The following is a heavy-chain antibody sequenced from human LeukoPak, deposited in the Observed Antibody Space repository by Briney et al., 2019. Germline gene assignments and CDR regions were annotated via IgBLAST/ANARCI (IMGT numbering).Heavy chain of an antibody. J-gene: IGHJ4*02. D-gene: IGHD5-24*01. CDR1: GYTFTGYH. Sequence: GASVKVSCKASGYTFTGYHIHWVRLAPGQGPEWMGRLNPNTGHAVYAFKFQGRVTITRDTSSSTAYMEVTRLTSDDTALYYCAKDRDGADRIILWGQGTLVTVSS. CDR3: AKDRDGADRIIL. V-gene: IGHV1-2*06. CDR2: LNPNTGHA.